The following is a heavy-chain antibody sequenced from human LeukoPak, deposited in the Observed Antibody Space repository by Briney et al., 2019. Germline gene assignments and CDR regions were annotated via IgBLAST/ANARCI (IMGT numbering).Heavy chain of an antibody. V-gene: IGHV3-30-3*01. D-gene: IGHD2-15*01. CDR1: GFTFSSYA. Sequence: GRSLRLSCAASGFTFSSYAMPWVRQAPGKGLEWVAVISYDGSNKYYADSVKGRFTISRDNAKKSLYLQVNSLRAEDTAVYYCARDLYGGNANYYYYYGMDVWGQGTTVTVSS. CDR2: ISYDGSNK. J-gene: IGHJ6*02. CDR3: ARDLYGGNANYYYYYGMDV.